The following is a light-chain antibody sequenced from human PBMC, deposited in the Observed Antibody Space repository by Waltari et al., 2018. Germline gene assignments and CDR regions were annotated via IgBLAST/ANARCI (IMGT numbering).Light chain of an antibody. J-gene: IGKJ5*01. CDR2: GAS. Sequence: DIVMTQSPDFLAVSLGERATINCKSSQSLFSTSNSKTYISWYQQKPGQPPNLPIYGASTRGSXXPXXXXGSGSGTXFXXXISSLQAEDVAVYXCXXXYIPPLTFGXXTRLXIK. CDR3: XXXYIPPLT. V-gene: IGKV4-1*01. CDR1: QSLFSTSNSKTY.